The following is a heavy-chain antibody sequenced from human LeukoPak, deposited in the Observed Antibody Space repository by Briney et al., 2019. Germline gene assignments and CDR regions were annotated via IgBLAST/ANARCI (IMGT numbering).Heavy chain of an antibody. CDR3: AKDRDMYYDFRSGYSPFDY. Sequence: GGSLRLSCAASGFTFSSYAMSWVRQAPGKGLEWVSAISGSGGSTYYADSVKGRFTISRDNSKNTLYLQMNSLRAEDTAVYYCAKDRDMYYDFRSGYSPFDYWGQGTLVTVSS. CDR2: ISGSGGST. D-gene: IGHD3-3*01. CDR1: GFTFSSYA. J-gene: IGHJ4*02. V-gene: IGHV3-23*01.